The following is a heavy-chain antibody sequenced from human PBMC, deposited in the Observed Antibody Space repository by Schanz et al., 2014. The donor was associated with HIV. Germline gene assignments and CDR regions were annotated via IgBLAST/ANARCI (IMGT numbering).Heavy chain of an antibody. J-gene: IGHJ4*02. CDR1: GSTFPDLD. V-gene: IGHV1-8*01. CDR2: LNPKSGNT. CDR3: ARANFGGYEGPDY. D-gene: IGHD5-12*01. Sequence: ARLVQSGAEVKRPGASVTVSCTAAGSTFPDLDVNWVRQAAGQGLEWMAWLNPKSGNTGYAQKFQGRVTLTRNTSISTAYMELSSLRSEDTAVFYCARANFGGYEGPDYWGQGTLVTVSS.